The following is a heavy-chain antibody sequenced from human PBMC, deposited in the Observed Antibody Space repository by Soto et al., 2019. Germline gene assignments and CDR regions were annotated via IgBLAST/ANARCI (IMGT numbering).Heavy chain of an antibody. CDR2: IRSNIYDGTT. CDR1: GFTFRDYA. J-gene: IGHJ4*02. CDR3: TRVSPDCSDGSCYPLN. D-gene: IGHD2-15*01. V-gene: IGHV3-49*03. Sequence: EVHLVESGGGLVQPGRSLRLSCIASGFTFRDYAISWFRQAPGKGLQWVSFIRSNIYDGTTEYAASVKDRFSISRDDSKTIAYLQMDSLKTEDTGVYYCTRVSPDCSDGSCYPLNWGQGTLVTVSS.